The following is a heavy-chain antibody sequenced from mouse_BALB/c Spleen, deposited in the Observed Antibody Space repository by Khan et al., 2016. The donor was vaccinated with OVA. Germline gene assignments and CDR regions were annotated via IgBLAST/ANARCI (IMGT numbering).Heavy chain of an antibody. Sequence: EVQLVESGGGLVKPGGSLKLSCAASGFTFSTYAMSWVRQTPEKRLEWVATISSDGDYTYYPDNVTGRFTISRDNAKNTLYLQMSSLRSEDTAMYYCARSHYGNIADWGQGTLGTVSA. J-gene: IGHJ3*01. CDR3: ARSHYGNIAD. V-gene: IGHV5-9-3*01. CDR1: GFTFSTYA. CDR2: ISSDGDYT. D-gene: IGHD2-1*01.